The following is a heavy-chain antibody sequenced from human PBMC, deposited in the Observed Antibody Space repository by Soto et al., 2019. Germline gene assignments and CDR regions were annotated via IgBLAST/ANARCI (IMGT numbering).Heavy chain of an antibody. CDR2: INSDGSST. D-gene: IGHD6-13*01. CDR3: ARSYSSSDFDY. J-gene: IGHJ4*02. CDR1: GFTFSSYW. V-gene: IGHV3-74*01. Sequence: GGSLRLSCAASGFTFSSYWMHWVRQAPGKGLVWVSRINSDGSSTSYADSVKGRFIISRDNAKNTLYLQMNSLRAEDTAVYYCARSYSSSDFDYWGQGTLVTVSS.